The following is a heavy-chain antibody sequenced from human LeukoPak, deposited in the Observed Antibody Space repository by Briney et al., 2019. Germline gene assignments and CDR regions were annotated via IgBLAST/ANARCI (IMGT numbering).Heavy chain of an antibody. CDR2: INPNSGGT. CDR3: AVTYHDSSGYYYVYYFDY. D-gene: IGHD3-22*01. J-gene: IGHJ4*02. Sequence: ASVKVSCKACGYTFTDYYMHWVRQAPGQGLEWMGWINPNSGGTNYAQKFQGRVTMTRDTSISTAYMELSRLRSDDTAVYYCAVTYHDSSGYYYVYYFDYWGQGTLVTVSS. CDR1: GYTFTDYY. V-gene: IGHV1-2*02.